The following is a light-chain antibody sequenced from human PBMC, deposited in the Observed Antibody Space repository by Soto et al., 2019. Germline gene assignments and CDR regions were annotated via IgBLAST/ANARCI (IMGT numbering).Light chain of an antibody. Sequence: EIVLTQSSATLSLSPGERATLSCRASQTVTSIYLAWYQQKRGQAPRLLIFDTSSRATGIPDRFSGSGSGTDFTLTISRLEPEDFAAYYCQQYGTSPWTFGQGTKVEIK. CDR1: QTVTSIY. CDR3: QQYGTSPWT. V-gene: IGKV3-20*01. J-gene: IGKJ1*01. CDR2: DTS.